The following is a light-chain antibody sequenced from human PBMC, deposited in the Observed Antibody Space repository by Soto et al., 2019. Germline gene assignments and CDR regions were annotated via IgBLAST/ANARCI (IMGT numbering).Light chain of an antibody. CDR1: SSDVGGYNY. CDR2: EVS. J-gene: IGLJ1*01. Sequence: QSALTQPPSASGSPGQSVTISCTGISSDVGGYNYVSWHQQHPGKAPKVMIYEVSKRPSGVPDRFSASKSGNTASLTVSGLQTEDEADYYCSSYAGSNNYVFGTGTQLTVL. CDR3: SSYAGSNNYV. V-gene: IGLV2-8*01.